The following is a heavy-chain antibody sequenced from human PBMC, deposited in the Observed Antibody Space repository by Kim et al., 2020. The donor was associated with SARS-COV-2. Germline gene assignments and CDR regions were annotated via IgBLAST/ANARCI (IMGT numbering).Heavy chain of an antibody. CDR3: AREIHTAMGQADAFDI. Sequence: NYPQKFKGRVTITADESTITAYMELSSLRSEDTAVYYCAREIHTAMGQADAFDIWGQGTMVTVSS. J-gene: IGHJ3*02. V-gene: IGHV1-69*01. D-gene: IGHD5-18*01.